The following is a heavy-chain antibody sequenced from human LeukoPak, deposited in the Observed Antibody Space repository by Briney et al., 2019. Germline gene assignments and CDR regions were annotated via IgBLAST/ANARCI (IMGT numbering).Heavy chain of an antibody. Sequence: GESLKISCKGSGYSFTSYWIGWVRQMPGKGLEWTGIIYPGDSDTRYSPSFQGQVTISADKSISTAYLQWSSLKASDTAMYYCARLVDYGGNSGRPYYFDYWGQGTLVTVSS. CDR2: IYPGDSDT. J-gene: IGHJ4*02. CDR3: ARLVDYGGNSGRPYYFDY. D-gene: IGHD4-23*01. V-gene: IGHV5-51*01. CDR1: GYSFTSYW.